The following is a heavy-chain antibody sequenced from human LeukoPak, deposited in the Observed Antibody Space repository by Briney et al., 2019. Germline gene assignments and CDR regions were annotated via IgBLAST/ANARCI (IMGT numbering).Heavy chain of an antibody. CDR1: GFTFSISA. CDR3: ARGASSSWYPPGLVWRRKFKRYLVL. CDR2: FSFGGAET. J-gene: IGHJ2*01. Sequence: GGSLRLSCAASGFTFSISAMSCVRPAPGKGREGVSNFSFGGAETYSAASVKGRLTISRANSKTLPYRKMISLRADDPPITYGARGASSSWYPPGLVWRRKFKRYLVLGGGGTLVTVFS. D-gene: IGHD6-13*01. V-gene: IGHV3-23*01.